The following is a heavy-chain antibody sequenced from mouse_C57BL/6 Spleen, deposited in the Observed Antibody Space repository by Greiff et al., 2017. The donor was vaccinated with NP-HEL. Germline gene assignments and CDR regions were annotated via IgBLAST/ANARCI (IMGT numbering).Heavy chain of an antibody. CDR1: GYAFSSSW. D-gene: IGHD4-1*01. J-gene: IGHJ2*01. CDR3: ATNWQRGY. Sequence: VKLMESGPELVKPGASVKISCKASGYAFSSSWMNWVKRRPGKGLEWIGRIYPGDGDTNYNGKFKGKATLTADKSSSTAYMQLSSLTSEDSAVYFCATNWQRGYWGQGTTLTVSS. V-gene: IGHV1-82*01. CDR2: IYPGDGDT.